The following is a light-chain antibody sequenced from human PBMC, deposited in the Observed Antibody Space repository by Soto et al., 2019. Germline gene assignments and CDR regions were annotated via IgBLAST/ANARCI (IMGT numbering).Light chain of an antibody. CDR2: GAS. Sequence: VLTQSPGTLSLSPGERATLSCRASQSVSSNFLAWYQQKPGQAPRLLIYGASSRATGIPDRFSGSGSGTDFTLTISRLEPEDFAVYYCQQYGSSPRTFGQGTKVEIK. CDR1: QSVSSNF. V-gene: IGKV3-20*01. J-gene: IGKJ1*01. CDR3: QQYGSSPRT.